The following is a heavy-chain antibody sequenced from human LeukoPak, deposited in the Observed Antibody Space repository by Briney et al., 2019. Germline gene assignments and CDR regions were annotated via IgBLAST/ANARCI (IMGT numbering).Heavy chain of an antibody. CDR1: GGSISSGSYF. D-gene: IGHD5-18*01. CDR2: LYYSGST. J-gene: IGHJ4*02. Sequence: SETLSLTCTVSGGSISSGSYFWGWIRQPPGKGLEWIGSLYYSGSTYYNPSLKSRVTISVDTSKNHFSLQLPSVTASDTAVYYCARDDGYSSGLRGSDYWGQGTLVTVSS. CDR3: ARDDGYSSGLRGSDY. V-gene: IGHV4-39*02.